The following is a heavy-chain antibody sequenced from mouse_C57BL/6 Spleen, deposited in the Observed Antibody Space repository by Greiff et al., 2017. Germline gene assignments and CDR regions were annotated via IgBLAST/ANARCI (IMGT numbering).Heavy chain of an antibody. D-gene: IGHD2-1*01. CDR1: GFSLTSYA. CDR3: SRRGSCGNPWYFDG. J-gene: IGHJ1*03. V-gene: IGHV2-9-1*01. Sequence: VKLVESGPGLVAPSQSLSITCTVSGFSLTSYAISWVRQPPGKGLEWLGVLWTGGGTNYNSAFKSSLSISNDNSKSQVFLKMNSLQTDDTARYYCSRRGSCGNPWYFDGGGTGTTVTVSS. CDR2: LWTGGGT.